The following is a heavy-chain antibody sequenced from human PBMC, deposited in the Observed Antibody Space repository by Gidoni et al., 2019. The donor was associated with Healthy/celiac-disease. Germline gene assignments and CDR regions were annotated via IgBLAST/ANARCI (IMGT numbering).Heavy chain of an antibody. CDR2: ISSSGSTI. J-gene: IGHJ3*02. CDR3: ARDSREEGAFDI. CDR1: GFTFSSYA. Sequence: EVQLVESGGGLVQPGGSLRLSCEAAGFTFSSYAMNWVRQAQGKGLEWIAYISSSGSTIYYADSGKSRFTISRDNAKNSLYLQMNSLRAEDTAVYYCARDSREEGAFDIWGQGTMVTVSS. V-gene: IGHV3-48*03.